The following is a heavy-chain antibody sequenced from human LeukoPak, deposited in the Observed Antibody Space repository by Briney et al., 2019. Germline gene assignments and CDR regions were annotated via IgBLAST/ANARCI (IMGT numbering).Heavy chain of an antibody. CDR2: INHSGST. J-gene: IGHJ4*02. Sequence: SETLSLTCAVYGGSFSGYYWSWIRQPPGKGLEWIGEINHSGSTNYNPSLKSRVTISVDTSKNQFSLKLSSVTAADTAVYYCARVQHYCTNGICPFDYWGQGTLVTVSS. V-gene: IGHV4-34*01. CDR1: GGSFSGYY. CDR3: ARVQHYCTNGICPFDY. D-gene: IGHD2-8*01.